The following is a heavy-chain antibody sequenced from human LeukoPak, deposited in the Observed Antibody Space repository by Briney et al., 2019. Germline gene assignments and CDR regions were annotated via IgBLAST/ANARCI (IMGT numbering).Heavy chain of an antibody. CDR3: ARDQGTSYYGMDV. Sequence: GGSLRLSCAASGFTFSSYLMSWVRQAPGKGLEWVANIKQDGSEKYYVDSVKGRFTISRDNAKNSLYLQMNSLRAEDTAVYYCARDQGTSYYGMDVWGKGTTVTVSS. CDR1: GFTFSSYL. CDR2: IKQDGSEK. D-gene: IGHD2-2*01. V-gene: IGHV3-7*03. J-gene: IGHJ6*04.